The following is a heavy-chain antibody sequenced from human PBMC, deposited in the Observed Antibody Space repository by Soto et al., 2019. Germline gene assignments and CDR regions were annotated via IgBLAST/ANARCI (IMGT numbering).Heavy chain of an antibody. CDR3: ATSLAAAGLFFDY. V-gene: IGHV1-69*02. Sequence: SVKVSCKASGGTFSSYTLSWVRQAPGQGLEWMGRIIPILGIANYAQKFQGRVTITADKSTSTAYMELTSLRSEDTAVYYCATSLAAAGLFFDYWGQGTLVTVSS. CDR2: IIPILGIA. J-gene: IGHJ4*02. D-gene: IGHD6-13*01. CDR1: GGTFSSYT.